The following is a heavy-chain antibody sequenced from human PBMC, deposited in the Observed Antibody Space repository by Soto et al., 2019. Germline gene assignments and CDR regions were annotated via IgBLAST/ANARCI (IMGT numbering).Heavy chain of an antibody. Sequence: EVQLLESGGGLVQPGGSLRLACAASGFTFNNYAMNWVRQAPGRGLEWVSIISPNGDSTYYADSVKGRFTISRDNSQNTVFLQMNSLRAEDTAIYFCAKVRLTDYLRYAPHLWGQETLVTVSS. CDR3: AKVRLTDYLRYAPHL. D-gene: IGHD2-8*01. J-gene: IGHJ3*01. CDR1: GFTFNNYA. V-gene: IGHV3-23*01. CDR2: ISPNGDST.